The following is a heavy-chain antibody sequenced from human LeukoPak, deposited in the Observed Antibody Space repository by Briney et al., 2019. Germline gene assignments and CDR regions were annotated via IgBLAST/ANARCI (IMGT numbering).Heavy chain of an antibody. Sequence: GGSLRLSCAASGFTFSSYAMSWVRQAPGKGLEWVSTFSGTSSTSYADAVKGRVTISRDNSKDTLYPQLNSLRAEDTAVYYCAKLKQWQPQRYFFEYWGQGALVTVAS. CDR3: AKLKQWQPQRYFFEY. D-gene: IGHD6-19*01. J-gene: IGHJ4*02. V-gene: IGHV3-23*01. CDR1: GFTFSSYA. CDR2: FSGTSST.